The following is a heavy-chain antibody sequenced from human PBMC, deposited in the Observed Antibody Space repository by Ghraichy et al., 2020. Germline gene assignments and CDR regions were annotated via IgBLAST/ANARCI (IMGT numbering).Heavy chain of an antibody. V-gene: IGHV3-30*04. D-gene: IGHD6-19*01. CDR3: ARSIAVAGPFDY. CDR2: ISYDGRNK. CDR1: GFSFSSYA. Sequence: GESLNISCAASGFSFSSYAMHWVRQAPGKGLEWVAVISYDGRNKNYADSVKGRFTISRDNSKNTLYLQVNSLRAEDTAVYYCARSIAVAGPFDYWGQGTLVTVSS. J-gene: IGHJ4*02.